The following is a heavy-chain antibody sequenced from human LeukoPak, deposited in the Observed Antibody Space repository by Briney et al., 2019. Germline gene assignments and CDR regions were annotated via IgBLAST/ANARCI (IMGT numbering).Heavy chain of an antibody. D-gene: IGHD5-12*01. CDR1: GFTFSSYA. V-gene: IGHV3-23*01. Sequence: GGSLRLSCAASGFTFSSYAMSWVRQAPGKGLEWVSAISGSGGSTYYADSVKGRFTISRDNSKNTLYLQMNSLRAEDTAVYYCAKDLVALGYSTPNTGPFDYWGQGTLVTVSS. J-gene: IGHJ4*02. CDR3: AKDLVALGYSTPNTGPFDY. CDR2: ISGSGGST.